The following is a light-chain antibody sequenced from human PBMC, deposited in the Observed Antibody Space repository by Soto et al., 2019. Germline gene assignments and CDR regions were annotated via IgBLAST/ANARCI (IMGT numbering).Light chain of an antibody. CDR2: EVS. CDR1: SSDVGGYNF. J-gene: IGLJ2*01. CDR3: SSYTSISTL. V-gene: IGLV2-14*01. Sequence: QSALTQPASVSGSPGQSITISCTGTSSDVGGYNFVSWYQQHPGKAPKLMIYEVSNRPSGVSNRFSGSKSGNTASLTISGLHAEDEADYYCSSYTSISTLFGGGTKVTVL.